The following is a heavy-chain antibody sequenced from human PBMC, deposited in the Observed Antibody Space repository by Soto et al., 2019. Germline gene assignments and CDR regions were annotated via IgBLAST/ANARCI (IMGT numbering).Heavy chain of an antibody. J-gene: IGHJ1*01. Sequence: SVKVSCKASGGTFSSYAISWVRQAPGPGLEWMGGIIPILGTANDAQKFQGRVTITADKSTSTAYMELSSLRSEDTAVYYCASRSGQFQHWGQGTLVTVSS. CDR2: IIPILGTA. CDR3: ASRSGQFQH. CDR1: GGTFSSYA. D-gene: IGHD3-3*01. V-gene: IGHV1-69*06.